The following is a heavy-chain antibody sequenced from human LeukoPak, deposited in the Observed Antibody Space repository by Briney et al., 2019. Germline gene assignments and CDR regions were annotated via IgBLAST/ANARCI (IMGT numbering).Heavy chain of an antibody. Sequence: SETLSLTCTVSGDSVSSESYLWSWIRQPPGKRLEWIGTIFYNGITNYNPSLKSRVTISVDTSKKQLSLRLSSVTAADTAVYYCARGGVGATTMPDWYFDLWGRGTLVTVSS. CDR2: IFYNGIT. V-gene: IGHV4-61*01. J-gene: IGHJ2*01. D-gene: IGHD1-26*01. CDR3: ARGGVGATTMPDWYFDL. CDR1: GDSVSSESYL.